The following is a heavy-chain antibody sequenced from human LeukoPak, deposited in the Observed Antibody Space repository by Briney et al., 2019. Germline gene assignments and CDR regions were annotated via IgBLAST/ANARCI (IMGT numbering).Heavy chain of an antibody. CDR2: IYYSGST. D-gene: IGHD6-19*01. J-gene: IGHJ4*02. CDR1: SASISTYY. Sequence: SETLSLTCTVSSASISTYYWSWIRQPPGKGLEWIGYIYYSGSTNYNPSLKSRVTISVDTSKNQFSLKLSSVTAADTAVYYCARGRGSGWYRGYYYFDYWGQGTLVTVSS. V-gene: IGHV4-59*01. CDR3: ARGRGSGWYRGYYYFDY.